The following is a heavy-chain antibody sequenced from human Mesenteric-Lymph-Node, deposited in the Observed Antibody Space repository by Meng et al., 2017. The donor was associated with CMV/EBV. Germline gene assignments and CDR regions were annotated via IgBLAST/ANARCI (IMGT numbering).Heavy chain of an antibody. V-gene: IGHV3-48*04. CDR2: INSDSSTI. D-gene: IGHD4-17*01. CDR1: GFTFNDYC. CDR3: AREGGDYDDAFDI. J-gene: IGHJ3*02. Sequence: GESLKISCAASGFTFNDYCMNWVRQAPGKGLEWISFINSDSSTIYFADSLRGRFTISRDNAKNTLYLQMNSLRAEDTAVYYCAREGGDYDDAFDIWGQGTMVTVSS.